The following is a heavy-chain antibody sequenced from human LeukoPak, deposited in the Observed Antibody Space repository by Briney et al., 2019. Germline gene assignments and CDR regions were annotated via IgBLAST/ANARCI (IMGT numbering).Heavy chain of an antibody. D-gene: IGHD3-22*01. V-gene: IGHV3-30*02. Sequence: GGSLRLSCAASGFTFSSYGMHWVRQAPGKGLEWVAFIRYDGSNKYYADSVKGRFTISRDNSKNTLYLQMNSLRAEDTAVYYCAKDVYYYDSSSDAFDIWGQGTMVTVSS. CDR3: AKDVYYYDSSSDAFDI. CDR1: GFTFSSYG. CDR2: IRYDGSNK. J-gene: IGHJ3*02.